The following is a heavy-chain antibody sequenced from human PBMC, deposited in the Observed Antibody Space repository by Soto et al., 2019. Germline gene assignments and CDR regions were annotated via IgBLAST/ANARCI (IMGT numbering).Heavy chain of an antibody. Sequence: SETLSLTCSVSNGSISGFYWTWIRQPPGKILEWIGYIHYSGRTDYNPSLTSRATMSVDTSRNQFSLNLKSITAADTAVYYCVRVGVGIGNHFDSWGRGTLVTVSS. D-gene: IGHD1-26*01. CDR2: IHYSGRT. V-gene: IGHV4-59*12. J-gene: IGHJ4*02. CDR3: VRVGVGIGNHFDS. CDR1: NGSISGFY.